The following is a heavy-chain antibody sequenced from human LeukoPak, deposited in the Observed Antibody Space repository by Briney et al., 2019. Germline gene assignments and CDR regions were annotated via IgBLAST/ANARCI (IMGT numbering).Heavy chain of an antibody. CDR1: GFTFSSYA. D-gene: IGHD1-26*01. V-gene: IGHV3-64*01. CDR3: ARVSPYRYSGGFNYYYYGMDV. Sequence: PGGSLRLSCAASGFTFSSYAMHWVRQAPGKGLEYVSAISSNGGSTYYANSVKGRFTISRDNSKNTLYLQMGSLRAEDMAVYYCARVSPYRYSGGFNYYYYGMDVWGQGTTVTVSS. J-gene: IGHJ6*02. CDR2: ISSNGGST.